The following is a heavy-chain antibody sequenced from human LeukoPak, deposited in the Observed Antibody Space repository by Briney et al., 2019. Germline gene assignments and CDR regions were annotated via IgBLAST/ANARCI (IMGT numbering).Heavy chain of an antibody. Sequence: PGGSLRLSCAASGFSFSNYWMSWVRQAPGKGLEWVANIKHDGTEKHYVDSVEGRFTVSRDSAKNSVYPQMNSLRVDDTAVYYCARDSGDRTVDYWGQGTLVTVSS. J-gene: IGHJ4*02. D-gene: IGHD4-11*01. CDR1: GFSFSNYW. V-gene: IGHV3-7*01. CDR2: IKHDGTEK. CDR3: ARDSGDRTVDY.